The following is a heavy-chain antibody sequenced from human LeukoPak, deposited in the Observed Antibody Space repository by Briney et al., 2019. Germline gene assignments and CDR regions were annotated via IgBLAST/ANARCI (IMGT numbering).Heavy chain of an antibody. CDR3: AKVDRATYYYDSSGNAFDY. V-gene: IGHV3-74*01. J-gene: IGHJ4*02. CDR1: GSYW. D-gene: IGHD3-22*01. Sequence: GGSLRLSCAASGSYWMHWVRQAPGKGLVWVSHITSDGSWTGYADSVKGRFTISKDNAKNTVYLQMNSLRAEDTALYYCAKVDRATYYYDSSGNAFDYWGQGTLVTVSS. CDR2: ITSDGSWT.